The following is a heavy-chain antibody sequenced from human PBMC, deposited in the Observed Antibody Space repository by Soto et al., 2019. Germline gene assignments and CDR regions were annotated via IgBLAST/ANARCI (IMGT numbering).Heavy chain of an antibody. CDR2: INGGNGDT. V-gene: IGHV1-3*05. CDR3: ATTCDSSYYYSPACSEYFQV. Sequence: QDHLVQSGAEEKKPGASVTVSCKASGNTFINYALHWVRQAPGQRLEWMAWINGGNGDTSYSQHFQDRVIITRDTSARTAYMELRSLRSEDTAVYYCATTCDSSYYYSPACSEYFQVWGQGTLVTVS. J-gene: IGHJ1*01. CDR1: GNTFINYA. D-gene: IGHD3-22*01.